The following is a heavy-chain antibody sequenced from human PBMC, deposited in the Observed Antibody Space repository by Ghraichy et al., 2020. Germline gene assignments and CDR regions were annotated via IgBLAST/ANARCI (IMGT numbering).Heavy chain of an antibody. CDR2: ISSDGRTT. Sequence: GGSLRLSCAASGFTFSSHWMHWVRQAPGKGLVWVSHISSDGRTTNSAHSVKGRFTISRDAAKNTLFLQMNSLRAEDTAVYYCARSSGYIDYWGQGTLVTVAS. CDR1: GFTFSSHW. J-gene: IGHJ4*02. D-gene: IGHD6-19*01. CDR3: ARSSGYIDY. V-gene: IGHV3-74*01.